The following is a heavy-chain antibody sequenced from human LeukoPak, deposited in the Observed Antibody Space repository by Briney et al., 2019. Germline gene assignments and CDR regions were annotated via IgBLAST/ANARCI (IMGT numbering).Heavy chain of an antibody. CDR1: GFSFSTYD. CDR2: ISTTGGYT. D-gene: IGHD5-24*01. V-gene: IGHV3-23*01. Sequence: GGSLRLSCVGSGFSFSTYDMGWVRQTPGKGLEWVSAISTTGGYTEDADSVKGRFTISRDNSQNTLFLQMHSLRAEDTSVYYCAKKPATIKFPFDIWGQGTLVTVSP. J-gene: IGHJ4*02. CDR3: AKKPATIKFPFDI.